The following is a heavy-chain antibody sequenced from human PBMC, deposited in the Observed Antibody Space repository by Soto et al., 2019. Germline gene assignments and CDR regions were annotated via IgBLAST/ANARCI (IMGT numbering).Heavy chain of an antibody. V-gene: IGHV5-10-1*01. CDR2: IDPSDSYT. J-gene: IGHJ6*02. CDR3: ARYELEGRSYYGMDV. Sequence: GESLTISCKGSGYSFTSYWISWVRQMPGKGLEWMGRIDPSDSYTNYSPSFQGHVTISADKSISTAYLQWSSLKASDTAMYYCARYELEGRSYYGMDVWGQGTTVTVSS. D-gene: IGHD1-1*01. CDR1: GYSFTSYW.